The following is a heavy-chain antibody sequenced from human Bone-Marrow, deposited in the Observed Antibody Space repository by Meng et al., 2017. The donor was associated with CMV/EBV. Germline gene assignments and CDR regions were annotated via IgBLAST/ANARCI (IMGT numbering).Heavy chain of an antibody. Sequence: GGSLRLSCKGSGYSFTSYWIGWVRQMPGKGLEWMGIIYPGDSDTRYSPSFQGQVTISADKSISTAYLQWSSLKASDTAMYYCARLRTSITHAFEIWGQGTMVTVSS. V-gene: IGHV5-51*01. D-gene: IGHD3-10*01. CDR3: ARLRTSITHAFEI. J-gene: IGHJ3*02. CDR2: IYPGDSDT. CDR1: GYSFTSYW.